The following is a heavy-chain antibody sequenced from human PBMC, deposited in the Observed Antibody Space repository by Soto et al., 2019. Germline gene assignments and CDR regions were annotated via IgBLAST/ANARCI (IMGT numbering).Heavy chain of an antibody. CDR1: GFSLITSGVG. J-gene: IGHJ4*02. V-gene: IGHV2-5*02. CDR2: IYWDDDK. CDR3: AHTMAPRIFDY. Sequence: QITLKEAGPTLVKPTQTLTLTCSFSGFSLITSGVGVGWIRRPPGKALEWLALIYWDDDKGYSTSLKSRLTIPKDTSRNQVVLTMTNMDPADTATYYCAHTMAPRIFDYWGQGTLVTVSS.